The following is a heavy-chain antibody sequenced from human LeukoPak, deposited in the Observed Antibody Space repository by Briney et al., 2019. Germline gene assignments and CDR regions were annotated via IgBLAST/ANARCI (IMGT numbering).Heavy chain of an antibody. V-gene: IGHV4-39*01. D-gene: IGHD3-3*01. Sequence: SETLSLTCTVSGGSISSSSYYWGWIRQPPGKGLEWIGSIYYSGSTYYNPSLKSRVTISVDTSKNQFSLKLSSVTAADTAVYYYARHYSYYDFWSGKLDYYYYYMDVWGKGTTVTVSS. CDR1: GGSISSSSYY. J-gene: IGHJ6*03. CDR3: ARHYSYYDFWSGKLDYYYYYMDV. CDR2: IYYSGST.